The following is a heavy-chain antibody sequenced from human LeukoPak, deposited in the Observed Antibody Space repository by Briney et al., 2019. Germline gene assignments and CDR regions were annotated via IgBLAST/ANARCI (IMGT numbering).Heavy chain of an antibody. J-gene: IGHJ5*02. CDR2: INWNGGST. CDR3: ARLVRLLTDWFDP. D-gene: IGHD3-10*02. Sequence: PGGSLRLSCAASGFTFDDYAMSWVRQAPGKGLEWVSGINWNGGSTGYADSVKGRFTMSRDNAKNSLYLQMNSLTAEDRALYYCARLVRLLTDWFDPWGQGALVTVSS. V-gene: IGHV3-20*04. CDR1: GFTFDDYA.